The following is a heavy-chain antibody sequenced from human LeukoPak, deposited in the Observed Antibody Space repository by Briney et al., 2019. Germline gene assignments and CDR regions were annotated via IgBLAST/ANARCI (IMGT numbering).Heavy chain of an antibody. CDR1: GFTFSSYW. V-gene: IGHV3-7*01. CDR3: ARADGVGVVTPYFQH. Sequence: QTGGSLRLSCAASGFTFSSYWMSWVRQAPGEGLEWVANIKQDGSEKHYVDSVKGRFTISRDNAKNSLYLQMNSLRAEDTAVYYCARADGVGVVTPYFQHWGQGTLVTVSS. J-gene: IGHJ1*01. D-gene: IGHD4-23*01. CDR2: IKQDGSEK.